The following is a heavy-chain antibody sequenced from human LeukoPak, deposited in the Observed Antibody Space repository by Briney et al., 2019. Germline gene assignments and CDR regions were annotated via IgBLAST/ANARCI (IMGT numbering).Heavy chain of an antibody. V-gene: IGHV1-69*05. Sequence: SVKVSCKASGYTFTSYGISWVRQAPGQGLEWMGGIIPIFGTANYAQKFQGRVTITTDESTSTAYMELSSLRSEDTAVYYCARVVVKYYYDSSGLGAFDIWGQGTMVTVSS. J-gene: IGHJ3*02. CDR1: GYTFTSYG. CDR3: ARVVVKYYYDSSGLGAFDI. CDR2: IIPIFGTA. D-gene: IGHD3-22*01.